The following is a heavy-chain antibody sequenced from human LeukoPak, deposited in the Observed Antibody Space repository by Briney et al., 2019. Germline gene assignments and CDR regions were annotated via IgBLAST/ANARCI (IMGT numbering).Heavy chain of an antibody. V-gene: IGHV3-9*03. Sequence: PGRSLRLSCAASGFTFDDYAMHWVRQAPGKGLEWVSGISWNSGSIGCADSVKGRFTISRDNAKNSLYLQMNSLRAEDMALYYCAKDISRGGVIAVADYFDYWGQGTLVTVSS. D-gene: IGHD6-19*01. J-gene: IGHJ4*02. CDR3: AKDISRGGVIAVADYFDY. CDR2: ISWNSGSI. CDR1: GFTFDDYA.